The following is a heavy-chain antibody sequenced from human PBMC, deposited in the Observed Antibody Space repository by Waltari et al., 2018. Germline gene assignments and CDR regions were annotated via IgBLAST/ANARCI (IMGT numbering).Heavy chain of an antibody. CDR2: IGYDGSNK. D-gene: IGHD2-2*01. CDR3: AAGSSSPGRYNYYGMDV. V-gene: IGHV3-30*02. CDR1: GFTFSSYG. Sequence: QVPLVESGGGVVQPGRSLRLSCAASGFTFSSYGLHWVRQAPGKGREWLAWIGYDGSNKDDAYSVKVRFTITRDNSTDTRYLQMNRLRAEDTAMYVCAAGSSSPGRYNYYGMDVWGQGTTVTVSS. J-gene: IGHJ6*02.